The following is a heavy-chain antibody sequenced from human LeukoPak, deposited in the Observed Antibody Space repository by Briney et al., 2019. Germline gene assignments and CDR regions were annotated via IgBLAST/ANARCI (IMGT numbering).Heavy chain of an antibody. CDR2: IYPGDSDT. Sequence: GESLKISCKGSGYSFTSYWIGWVRQMPGKGLEWMGIIYPGDSDTRYSPSFQGQVTISADKSISTAYLQWSSLKASDTAMYYCARVDGSGWSNYYYYYGMDVWGQGTTVTVSS. D-gene: IGHD6-19*01. CDR3: ARVDGSGWSNYYYYYGMDV. J-gene: IGHJ6*02. V-gene: IGHV5-51*01. CDR1: GYSFTSYW.